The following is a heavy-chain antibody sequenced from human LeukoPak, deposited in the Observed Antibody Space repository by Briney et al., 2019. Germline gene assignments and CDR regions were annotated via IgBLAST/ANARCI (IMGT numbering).Heavy chain of an antibody. J-gene: IGHJ3*02. CDR3: ATVMCGTCYFDAFDM. D-gene: IGHD2-15*01. CDR1: GFTFSDYY. V-gene: IGHV3-11*04. Sequence: GGSLRLSCAASGFTFSDYYMSWIRQAPGKGLEWVSYISSSGTTIYYADSVKGRFTISRDNAKNSLYLQMNSLRAEDTAVYYCATVMCGTCYFDAFDMWGQGTMVPVSS. CDR2: ISSSGTTI.